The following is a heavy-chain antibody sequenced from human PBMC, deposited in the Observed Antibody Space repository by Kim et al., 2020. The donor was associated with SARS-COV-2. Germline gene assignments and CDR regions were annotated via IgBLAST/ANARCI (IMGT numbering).Heavy chain of an antibody. D-gene: IGHD6-13*01. CDR1: GYTFTDYY. V-gene: IGHV1-2*04. CDR2: ISPNSGGT. Sequence: ASVKVSCKASGYTFTDYYIHWVRQAPGQGLEWVGWISPNSGGTNYAQKFQGWVTMTRDTSISTAYMELSRLRSDDTAVYYCARGARTRYSSSWTDYYYYGMDVWGQGTTVSVSS. CDR3: ARGARTRYSSSWTDYYYYGMDV. J-gene: IGHJ6*02.